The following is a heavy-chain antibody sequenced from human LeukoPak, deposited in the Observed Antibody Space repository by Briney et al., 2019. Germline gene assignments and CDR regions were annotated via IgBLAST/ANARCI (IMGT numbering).Heavy chain of an antibody. D-gene: IGHD3-22*01. CDR1: PGSPSSYY. Sequence: SESLSLTCTLSPGSPSSYYWSWIRHSPGKGLEWIGYIYYSGSTNYNPSLKTRVTMSVDTSKNQSSLKLSSVNAADTAVYSCARRGSSGYVDYWGQGTLVTVSS. CDR2: IYYSGST. J-gene: IGHJ4*02. V-gene: IGHV4-59*08. CDR3: ARRGSSGYVDY.